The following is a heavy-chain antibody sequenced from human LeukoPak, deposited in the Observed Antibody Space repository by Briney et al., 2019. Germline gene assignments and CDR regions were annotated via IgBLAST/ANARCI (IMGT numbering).Heavy chain of an antibody. Sequence: SETLSLTCTVSGDSISSGSYYWSWIRQPAGKGLEWIGRIYTSGSTNYNPSLKSRVTISVDTSKNQFSLKLSSVTAADTAVYYCARARFSMVRGVIGFDPWGQGTLVTVSS. J-gene: IGHJ5*02. CDR1: GDSISSGSYY. CDR2: IYTSGST. V-gene: IGHV4-61*02. CDR3: ARARFSMVRGVIGFDP. D-gene: IGHD3-10*01.